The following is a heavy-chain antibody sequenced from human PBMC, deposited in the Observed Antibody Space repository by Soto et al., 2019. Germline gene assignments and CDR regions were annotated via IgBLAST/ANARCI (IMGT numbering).Heavy chain of an antibody. Sequence: SETLYLTCTVSGGSISSYYWSWIRQPPGKGLEWIGYIYYSGSTNYNPSLKSRVTISVDTSKNQFSLKLSSVTAADTAVYYCARDLMLGNWFDPWGQGTLVTVSS. J-gene: IGHJ5*02. V-gene: IGHV4-59*01. CDR1: GGSISSYY. D-gene: IGHD3-16*01. CDR3: ARDLMLGNWFDP. CDR2: IYYSGST.